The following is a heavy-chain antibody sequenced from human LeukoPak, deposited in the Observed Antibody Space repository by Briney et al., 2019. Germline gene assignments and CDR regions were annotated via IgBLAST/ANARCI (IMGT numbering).Heavy chain of an antibody. D-gene: IGHD3-10*01. V-gene: IGHV3-66*01. CDR1: GFTVSSNY. J-gene: IGHJ5*02. Sequence: GGSLRLSCAASGFTVSSNYMSWIRQAPGKGLEWVSVIYSGGSTYYADSVKGRFTISRDNSKNTLYLQMNSLRAEDTAVYYCARTGTLGNWFDPWGQGTLVTVSS. CDR3: ARTGTLGNWFDP. CDR2: IYSGGST.